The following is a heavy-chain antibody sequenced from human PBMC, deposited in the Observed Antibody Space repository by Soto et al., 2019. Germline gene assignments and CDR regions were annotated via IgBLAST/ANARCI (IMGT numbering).Heavy chain of an antibody. D-gene: IGHD3-9*01. CDR2: IYYSGST. J-gene: IGHJ4*02. CDR1: GGSISSSTYY. V-gene: IGHV4-39*07. CDR3: ARGDYDFLTGYYKTAYFDY. Sequence: ASETLSLTCTVSGGSISSSTYYWRWIRQPPGKGLEWIGTIYYSGSTYYNPSLKSRVTMSVDTSKNQFSLKLSSVTAADTAVYYCARGDYDFLTGYYKTAYFDYWGQGTLVTVSS.